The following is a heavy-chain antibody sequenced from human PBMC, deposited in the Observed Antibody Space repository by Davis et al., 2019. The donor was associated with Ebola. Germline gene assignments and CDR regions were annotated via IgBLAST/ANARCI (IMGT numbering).Heavy chain of an antibody. D-gene: IGHD3-16*02. CDR1: GFTFSSYW. Sequence: GESLKISCAASGFTFSSYWMHWVRQGPGKGLVWVSRIKTDGSSTNYADSVKGRFTISRDNAKNTLYLHMNSLRAEDTAVYYCTRDLELSGGMDVWGQGTTVTVSS. V-gene: IGHV3-74*01. CDR2: IKTDGSST. CDR3: TRDLELSGGMDV. J-gene: IGHJ6*02.